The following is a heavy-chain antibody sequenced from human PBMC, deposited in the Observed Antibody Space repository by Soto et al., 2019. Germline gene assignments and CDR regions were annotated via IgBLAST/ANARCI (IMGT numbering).Heavy chain of an antibody. D-gene: IGHD3-3*01. Sequence: PSETLSLTCTVSGGSISSSSYYWGWIRQPPGKGLEWIGSIYYSGSTYYNPSLKSRVTISVDTSKNQFSLKLSSVTAADTVVYYCARQTRYYDFWSGYDTPVFDYWGQGTLVTVSS. V-gene: IGHV4-39*01. CDR2: IYYSGST. CDR1: GGSISSSSYY. CDR3: ARQTRYYDFWSGYDTPVFDY. J-gene: IGHJ4*02.